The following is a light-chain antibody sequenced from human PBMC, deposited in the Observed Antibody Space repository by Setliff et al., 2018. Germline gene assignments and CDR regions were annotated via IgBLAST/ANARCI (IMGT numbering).Light chain of an antibody. CDR1: SSDVGSHNY. CDR3: SSFRSIATPEV. CDR2: EVS. V-gene: IGLV2-14*01. Sequence: QSALTQPASVSGSPGQSVTISCTGTSSDVGSHNYVSWYQHRPGKAPKLVIYEVSNRPSGVSNRFSGSKSVNTASLTISGLQAEDEADYYCSSFRSIATPEVFGTGTKV. J-gene: IGLJ1*01.